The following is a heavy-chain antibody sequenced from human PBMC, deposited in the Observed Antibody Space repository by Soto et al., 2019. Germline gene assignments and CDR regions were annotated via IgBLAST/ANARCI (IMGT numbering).Heavy chain of an antibody. J-gene: IGHJ4*02. Sequence: VQLVESGGGLVQPGGSLRLSCAASGFTFSNYWMHWVRQAPGKGLEWVANINEDGSKIYYVDSVKGRFTISRDNAKNSLFLQMSSLRSEDTAVYYCARAIAAAGTFWGQGILVTVS. V-gene: IGHV3-7*01. CDR2: INEDGSKI. D-gene: IGHD6-13*01. CDR1: GFTFSNYW. CDR3: ARAIAAAGTF.